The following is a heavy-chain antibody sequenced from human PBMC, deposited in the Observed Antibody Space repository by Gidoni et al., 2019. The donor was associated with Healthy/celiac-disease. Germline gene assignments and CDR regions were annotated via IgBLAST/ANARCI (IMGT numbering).Heavy chain of an antibody. CDR1: GFTFCSYA. CDR2: ISGSGGST. V-gene: IGHV3-23*01. D-gene: IGHD3-10*01. Sequence: EVQLLESGGGLVQPGGSLRLSCAASGFTFCSYAMSWVRQAPGKGLGWVSAISGSGGSTYYADAVKGRFTISRDNSKNTLYLQMNSLRAEDTAVYYCAKDNVLLWFGELQPYYYYGMDVWGQGTTVTVSS. J-gene: IGHJ6*02. CDR3: AKDNVLLWFGELQPYYYYGMDV.